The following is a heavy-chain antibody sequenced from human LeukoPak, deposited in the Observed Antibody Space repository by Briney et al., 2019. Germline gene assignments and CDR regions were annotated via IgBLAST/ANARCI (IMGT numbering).Heavy chain of an antibody. Sequence: TGGSLRLSCVGSGFTFRSNWMHWVRQTPGKGLVWVSRVNSDGSITNYADSVKGRFTISRDNAKNTLYLQMNSLRAEDTAVYYCAKDRGQQLVPEYFDYWGQGTLVTVSS. CDR1: GFTFRSNW. D-gene: IGHD6-13*01. CDR2: VNSDGSIT. J-gene: IGHJ4*02. V-gene: IGHV3-74*01. CDR3: AKDRGQQLVPEYFDY.